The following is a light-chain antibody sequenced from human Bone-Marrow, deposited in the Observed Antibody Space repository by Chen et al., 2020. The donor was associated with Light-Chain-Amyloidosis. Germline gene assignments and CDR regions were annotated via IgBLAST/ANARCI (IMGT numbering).Light chain of an antibody. CDR1: SSNIGSNY. J-gene: IGLJ2*01. CDR2: RNN. V-gene: IGLV1-47*01. CDR3: AAWEDSLSGVV. Sequence: QSVLTQPPSASGTPGQRVTISCSGSSSNIGSNYVYWYQQLPGTAPKLLIYRNNQRPSGVPDRCSGSKAGSSAARAISGLLSWDEAYYDCAAWEDSLSGVVFGGGTKLTGL.